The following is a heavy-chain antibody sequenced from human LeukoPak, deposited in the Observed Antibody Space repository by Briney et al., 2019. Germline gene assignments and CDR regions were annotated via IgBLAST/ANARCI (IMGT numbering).Heavy chain of an antibody. J-gene: IGHJ4*02. CDR1: GFTFSSYA. CDR2: ISGSGVST. CDR3: AKIRITGTTIPFDH. D-gene: IGHD1-7*01. V-gene: IGHV3-23*01. Sequence: GGSLRLSCAASGFTFSSYAMSWVRQTPGKGLEWVSAISGSGVSTYYADSVKGRFTISRDNSKNTLYLQMNSLRAEDTAVYYCAKIRITGTTIPFDHWGQGTLVTVSS.